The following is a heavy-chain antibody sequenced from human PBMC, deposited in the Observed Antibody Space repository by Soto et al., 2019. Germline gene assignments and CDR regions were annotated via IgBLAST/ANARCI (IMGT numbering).Heavy chain of an antibody. CDR3: ARSMVRGVNIYYYGMDV. CDR1: GYTFTSYG. V-gene: IGHV1-18*01. D-gene: IGHD3-10*01. Sequence: ASVKVSCKASGYTFTSYGISWVRQAPGQGLEWMGWISAYNGNTNYAQKLQGRVTMTTDTSTSTAYMGLRSLRSDDTAVYYCARSMVRGVNIYYYGMDVWGQGTTVTVSS. CDR2: ISAYNGNT. J-gene: IGHJ6*02.